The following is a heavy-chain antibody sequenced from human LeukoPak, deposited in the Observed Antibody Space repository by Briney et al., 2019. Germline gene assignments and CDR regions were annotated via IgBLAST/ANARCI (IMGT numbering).Heavy chain of an antibody. V-gene: IGHV3-15*01. D-gene: IGHD6-13*01. J-gene: IGHJ4*02. CDR2: IKSKTDGETR. CDR3: TTVWKYSSSWYRY. Sequence: SGGSLRLSCVASGFTFSHAWMTWVRQAPGKGLEWVGRIKSKTDGETRDYSVPVKGRFTISRDDSKSTLYLQMNSLKTEDTAVYYCTTVWKYSSSWYRYWGQGTLVTVSS. CDR1: GFTFSHAW.